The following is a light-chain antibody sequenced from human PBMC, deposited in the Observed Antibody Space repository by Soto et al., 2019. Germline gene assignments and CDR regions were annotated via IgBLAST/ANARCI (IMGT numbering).Light chain of an antibody. CDR3: QSYDSSLSGPS. CDR1: SSNIGAGYD. CDR2: GNS. J-gene: IGLJ2*01. V-gene: IGLV1-40*01. Sequence: QSVLTQPPSVSGAPGQRVTISCTGSSSNIGAGYDVHWYQQLPGTAPKLLIFGNSNRPSGVPDRFSGSKSDTSASLAITGLQAEDEADYYCQSYDSSLSGPSFGGGTKVTVL.